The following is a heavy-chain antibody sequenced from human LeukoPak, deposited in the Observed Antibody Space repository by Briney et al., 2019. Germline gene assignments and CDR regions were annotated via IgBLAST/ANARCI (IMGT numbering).Heavy chain of an antibody. CDR1: GFTFSSYS. D-gene: IGHD3-9*01. CDR2: ISSSSSTI. Sequence: PGGSLRLSCAASGFTFSSYSMNWVRQAPGKGLEWVSYISSSSSTIYYADSVKGRFTISRDNAKNSLYLQMNSLRAEDTAVYYCARNQGYYDILTGYYFDYWGQGTLVTVSS. V-gene: IGHV3-48*01. CDR3: ARNQGYYDILTGYYFDY. J-gene: IGHJ4*02.